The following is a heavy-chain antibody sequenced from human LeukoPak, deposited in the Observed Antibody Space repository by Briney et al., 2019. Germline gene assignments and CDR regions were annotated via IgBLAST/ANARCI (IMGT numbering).Heavy chain of an antibody. CDR1: GFTFSSYA. Sequence: PGRSLRLSCAASGFTFSSYAMHWVRQAPGRGLEWVGFIRSQAYSGTTEYATSVKDRFTISRDDSKSIAYLQMNSLKTEDTAVYYCTRDIVSISQPYYFDYWGQGTLVTVSS. V-gene: IGHV3-49*04. CDR2: IRSQAYSGTT. D-gene: IGHD2-2*01. J-gene: IGHJ4*02. CDR3: TRDIVSISQPYYFDY.